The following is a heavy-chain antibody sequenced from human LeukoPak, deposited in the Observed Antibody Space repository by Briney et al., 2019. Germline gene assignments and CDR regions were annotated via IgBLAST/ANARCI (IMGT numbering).Heavy chain of an antibody. J-gene: IGHJ4*02. CDR2: VNHSGGT. CDR3: ARGSGLYCSSTSCPYNY. CDR1: GGSFSGYY. V-gene: IGHV4-34*01. Sequence: PSETLSLTCAVYGGSFSGYYWSWIRQPPGKGLEWIGEVNHSGGTKYNPYLKSRVTISVDTSKNQFSLKLSSVTAADTAVYYCARGSGLYCSSTSCPYNYWGQGTLVTVSS. D-gene: IGHD2-2*01.